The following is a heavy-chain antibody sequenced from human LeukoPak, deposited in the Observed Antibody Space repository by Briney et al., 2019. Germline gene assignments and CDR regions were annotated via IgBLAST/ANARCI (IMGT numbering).Heavy chain of an antibody. CDR2: ISGSGGST. V-gene: IGHV3-23*01. D-gene: IGHD3-3*01. CDR1: GFTFSSYA. CDR3: AKWGAAYDFWSGYLPNWFDP. Sequence: GGSLRLSCAASGFTFSSYAMSWVRQAPGKGLEWVTAISGSGGSTYYADSVKGRFTISRDNSKNTLYLQMNSLRAEDTAVYYCAKWGAAYDFWSGYLPNWFDPWGQGTLVTVSS. J-gene: IGHJ5*02.